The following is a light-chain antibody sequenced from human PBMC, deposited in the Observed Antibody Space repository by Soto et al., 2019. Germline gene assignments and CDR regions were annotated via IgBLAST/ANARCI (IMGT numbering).Light chain of an antibody. CDR1: QSVNSR. Sequence: EIVMTQSPATLSVSPGERATLSCRASQSVNSRLAWYQQKPGQTPRLLIYDASTRATGIPTRFSGSGSGTDFTLTISSLQSEDFAVYYCQKYNNWPWKFGQGTKVAIK. CDR2: DAS. V-gene: IGKV3-15*01. J-gene: IGKJ1*01. CDR3: QKYNNWPWK.